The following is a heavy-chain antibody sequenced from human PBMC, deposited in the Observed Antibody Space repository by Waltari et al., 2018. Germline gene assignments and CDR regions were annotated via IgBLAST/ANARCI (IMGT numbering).Heavy chain of an antibody. CDR1: GVTFSSSA. CDR3: ASATGYSSGWPRLIFDY. V-gene: IGHV1-69*05. D-gene: IGHD6-19*01. CDR2: IIPIFGTA. Sequence: QVQLVQSGAEVKKPGSSVKVSCKASGVTFSSSAISWVRQAPGQGLEWMGGIIPIFGTANYAQKFQGRVTITTDESTSTAYMELSSLRSEDTAVYYCASATGYSSGWPRLIFDYWGQGTLVTVSS. J-gene: IGHJ4*02.